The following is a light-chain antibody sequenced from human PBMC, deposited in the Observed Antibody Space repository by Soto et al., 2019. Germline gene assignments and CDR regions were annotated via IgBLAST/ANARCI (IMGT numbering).Light chain of an antibody. CDR3: QQYGSSPLFT. CDR2: GAS. Sequence: EIVLTQSPGTLSLSPGDRATLSCRASQSVSSSYLAWYQQKPGQAPRLLIYGASGRATGIPDRFSGSGSGTDFTLTISRLEPEAFAVYYCQQYGSSPLFTFGPGTKVDI. J-gene: IGKJ3*01. CDR1: QSVSSSY. V-gene: IGKV3-20*01.